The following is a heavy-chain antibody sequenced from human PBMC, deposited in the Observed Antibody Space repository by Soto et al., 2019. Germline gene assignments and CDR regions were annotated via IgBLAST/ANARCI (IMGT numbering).Heavy chain of an antibody. Sequence: GGSLRLSCAASGFTFSRFELHWVRQAPGKGLEWISYISSSGSTAYYASSVEGRFTISRGNANNSVYLQMDSLRAEDTALYYCTRAAWFPYLSFYWGQGALVTVSS. J-gene: IGHJ4*02. CDR1: GFTFSRFE. CDR2: ISSSGSTA. V-gene: IGHV3-48*03. D-gene: IGHD3-10*01. CDR3: TRAAWFPYLSFY.